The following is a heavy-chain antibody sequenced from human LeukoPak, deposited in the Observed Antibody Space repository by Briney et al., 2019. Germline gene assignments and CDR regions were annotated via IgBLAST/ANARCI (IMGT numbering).Heavy chain of an antibody. V-gene: IGHV3-73*01. CDR1: GFTFSGSA. Sequence: GGPLRLSCAASGFTFSGSAMHWVRQASGKGLEWVGRIRSKANSYATAYAASVKGRFTISRDDSKNTAYLQMNSLKTEDTAVYYCTRGTGIVGATVEYWGQGTLVTVSS. D-gene: IGHD1-26*01. CDR3: TRGTGIVGATVEY. CDR2: IRSKANSYAT. J-gene: IGHJ4*02.